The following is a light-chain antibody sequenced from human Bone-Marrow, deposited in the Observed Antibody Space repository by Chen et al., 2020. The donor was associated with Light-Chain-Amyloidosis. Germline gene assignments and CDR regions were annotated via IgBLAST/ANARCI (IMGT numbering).Light chain of an antibody. CDR3: QSADSSGTYEVI. Sequence: SYALTQPPSVSVSPVQTARITCSGDDLPTKYAYWYQQKPGQAPVLVIHRDTERPSGISERFSGSSSGTTATLTISGVQAEDEADYHCQSADSSGTYEVIFGGGTKLTV. V-gene: IGLV3-25*03. CDR1: DLPTKY. CDR2: RDT. J-gene: IGLJ2*01.